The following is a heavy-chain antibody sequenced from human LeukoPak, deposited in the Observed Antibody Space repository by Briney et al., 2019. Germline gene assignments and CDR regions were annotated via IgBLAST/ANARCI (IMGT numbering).Heavy chain of an antibody. V-gene: IGHV4-34*01. D-gene: IGHD2-2*01. CDR1: GGSLSGFH. CDR2: ITHSGNT. Sequence: PSETLSLTCALYGGSLSGFHWTWIRQPPGKGLEWIGEITHSGNTNYNPSLKSRVTMSLDTSKTQFSLKLSSVTAADTAVYYCARGNHVVVPAANRAYSYMDVWGKGTTVTVSS. CDR3: ARGNHVVVPAANRAYSYMDV. J-gene: IGHJ6*03.